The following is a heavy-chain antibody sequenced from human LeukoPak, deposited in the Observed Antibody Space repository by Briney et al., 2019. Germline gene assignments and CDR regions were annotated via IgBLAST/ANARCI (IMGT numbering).Heavy chain of an antibody. CDR1: GYSISSGYY. D-gene: IGHD4-17*01. CDR3: ARMVTTDWYFDL. CDR2: IYYSGST. Sequence: SETLSLTCAVSGYSISSGYYWGWIRQPPGKGLEWIGYIYYSGSTNYNPSLKSRVTISVDTSKNQFSLKLSSVTAANTAVYYCARMVTTDWYFDLWGRGTLVTVSS. V-gene: IGHV4-61*01. J-gene: IGHJ2*01.